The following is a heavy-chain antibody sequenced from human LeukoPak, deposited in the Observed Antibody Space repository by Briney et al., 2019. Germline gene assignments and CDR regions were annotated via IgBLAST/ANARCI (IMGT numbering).Heavy chain of an antibody. CDR1: GFTFSSYW. Sequence: QTGGSLRLSCAASGFTFSSYWLHWVRQAPGKGLVWVSRISTDGRRTSYADSVKGRFTISRDNAKNALFLQMNSLRAEDTAIYYCAREEEGDAFDIWGQGTMVTVSS. J-gene: IGHJ3*02. V-gene: IGHV3-74*01. CDR2: ISTDGRRT. CDR3: AREEEGDAFDI.